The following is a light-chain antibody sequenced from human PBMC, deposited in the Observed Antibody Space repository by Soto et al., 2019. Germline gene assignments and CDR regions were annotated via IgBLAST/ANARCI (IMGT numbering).Light chain of an antibody. Sequence: QSVLTQPPSASGTPGQRVTISCFGGSSNIGNGCNLNWYQHVPGTAPKLFIYNYNQRPSGVPDRFSGSKSGTSASLAISGLQSEDEADYYCVAWDDSLNGYVFGTGTKVTVL. V-gene: IGLV1-44*01. CDR1: SSNIGNGCN. CDR3: VAWDDSLNGYV. CDR2: NYN. J-gene: IGLJ1*01.